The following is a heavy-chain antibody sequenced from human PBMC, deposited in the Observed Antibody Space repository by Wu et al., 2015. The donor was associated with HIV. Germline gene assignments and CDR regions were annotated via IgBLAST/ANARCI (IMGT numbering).Heavy chain of an antibody. CDR1: GYTFTGYY. Sequence: QVQLVQSEAEVKKPGASVKVSCKASGYTFTGYYMHWLRQAPGQGLEWMGWINPNSGGTNYAQKFQDRVTLTRDTSISTAHMEMSGLRSDDTAVYYCARDYYDVLTTYSHYFFDLWGQGTLVTVSS. J-gene: IGHJ4*02. CDR2: INPNSGGT. CDR3: ARDYYDVLTTYSHYFFDL. D-gene: IGHD3-9*01. V-gene: IGHV1-2*02.